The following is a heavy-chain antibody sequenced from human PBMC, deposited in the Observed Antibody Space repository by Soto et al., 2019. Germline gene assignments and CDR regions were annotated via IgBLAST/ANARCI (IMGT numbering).Heavy chain of an antibody. Sequence: GGSLRLSCAASGFTFSSYAMHWVRQAPGKGLEWVAVISYDGSNKYYADSVKGRFTISRDNSKNTLYLQMNSLRAEDTAVYYCARGDKRLAAGYYYGMDVWGQGTTVTVSS. CDR3: ARGDKRLAAGYYYGMDV. V-gene: IGHV3-30-3*01. CDR2: ISYDGSNK. J-gene: IGHJ6*02. CDR1: GFTFSSYA. D-gene: IGHD2-15*01.